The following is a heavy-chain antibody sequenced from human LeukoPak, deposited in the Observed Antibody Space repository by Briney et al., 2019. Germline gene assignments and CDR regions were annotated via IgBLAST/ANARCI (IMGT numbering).Heavy chain of an antibody. J-gene: IGHJ4*02. Sequence: SETLSLTCAVYGGSFSGYYWSWIRQPPGKGLEWIGEINHSGSTNYNPSLKSRVTTSVDTSKNQFSLKLSSVTAADTAVYYCARGRPHYYDSSGYLVGQYYFDYWGQGTLVTVSS. CDR1: GGSFSGYY. CDR2: INHSGST. D-gene: IGHD3-22*01. CDR3: ARGRPHYYDSSGYLVGQYYFDY. V-gene: IGHV4-34*01.